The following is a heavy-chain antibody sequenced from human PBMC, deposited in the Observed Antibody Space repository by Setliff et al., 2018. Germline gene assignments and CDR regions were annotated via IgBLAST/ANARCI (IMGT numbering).Heavy chain of an antibody. CDR3: VKPLWRSSSWAYFDY. V-gene: IGHV1-3*01. CDR1: GYTFTSYA. Sequence: ASVKVSCKASGYTFTSYAMHWVRQAPGQRLEWMGWINAGNGNTKYSQKFQGRVTITRDTSASTAYMELTSLKSEDTAVYYCVKPLWRSSSWAYFDYWGQGTLVTVSS. CDR2: INAGNGNT. D-gene: IGHD6-13*01. J-gene: IGHJ4*02.